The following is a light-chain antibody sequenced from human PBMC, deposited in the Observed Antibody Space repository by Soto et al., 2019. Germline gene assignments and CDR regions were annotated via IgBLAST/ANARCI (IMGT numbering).Light chain of an antibody. Sequence: DFQMTQSPYSLSAAVGDRVTIACRASQNINTYLNWYQQKPGKAPKLLIFDAASLQSGVPSRFSGGGSRTDFTLTITSLQPEDFATYYCQQTSSAPCTFGPGTKVDIK. J-gene: IGKJ3*01. CDR2: DAA. CDR3: QQTSSAPCT. V-gene: IGKV1-39*01. CDR1: QNINTY.